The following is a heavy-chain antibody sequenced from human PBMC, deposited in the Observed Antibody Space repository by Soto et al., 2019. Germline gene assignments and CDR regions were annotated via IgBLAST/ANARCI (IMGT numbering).Heavy chain of an antibody. J-gene: IGHJ4*02. CDR3: ARLEDSSLFDY. D-gene: IGHD3-22*01. V-gene: IGHV4-39*01. CDR1: GGSISSSSYY. CDR2: IYYSGST. Sequence: QLQLQESGPGLVKPSETLSLTCTVSGGSISSSSYYWGRIRQPPGKGLEWIGSIYYSGSTYYNPSPEGRVTTSVDTSKNQFSLKLRSVTAADTAVYYCARLEDSSLFDYWGQGTLVTVSS.